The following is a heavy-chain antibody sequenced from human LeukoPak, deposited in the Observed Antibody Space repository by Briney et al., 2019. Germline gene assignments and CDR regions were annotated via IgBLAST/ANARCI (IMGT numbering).Heavy chain of an antibody. CDR1: GGSISSYY. V-gene: IGHV4-59*01. CDR2: MYYSGST. CDR3: AREVNSGSYYFDY. J-gene: IGHJ4*02. Sequence: SETLSLTCTVSGGSISSYYWSWIRQPPGKGLEWIGYMYYSGSTNYNPSLKSRVTISVDTSKNQFSLKLSSVTAADTAVYYCAREVNSGSYYFDYWGQGTLVTVSS. D-gene: IGHD1-26*01.